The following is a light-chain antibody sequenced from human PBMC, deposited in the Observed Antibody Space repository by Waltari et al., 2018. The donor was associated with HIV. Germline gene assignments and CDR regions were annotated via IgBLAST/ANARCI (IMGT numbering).Light chain of an antibody. J-gene: IGLJ3*02. Sequence: QSALTQPASVSGSPGQSITISCTGTSSDVGGYNYVSWYQQHPGKAPKLMIYDVSKRPSGVSKRFSGSKSGNTAALTISGLQAEDEAYYYCSSYRSSSTWVFGGGTKLTVL. V-gene: IGLV2-14*03. CDR1: SSDVGGYNY. CDR2: DVS. CDR3: SSYRSSSTWV.